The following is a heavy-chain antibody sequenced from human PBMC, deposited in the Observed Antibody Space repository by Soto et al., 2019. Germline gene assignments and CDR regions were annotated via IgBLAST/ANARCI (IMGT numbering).Heavy chain of an antibody. CDR1: GYTFTSYG. J-gene: IGHJ3*02. CDR3: ARGLLPVTTRGAFDI. D-gene: IGHD4-17*01. V-gene: IGHV1-18*01. Sequence: SVKVSCKASGYTFTSYGISWVRQAPGQGLEWMGWISAYNGNTNYAQKLQGRVTMTTDTSTSTAYMELRSLRSDDTAVYYCARGLLPVTTRGAFDIWGQGTMVTVSS. CDR2: ISAYNGNT.